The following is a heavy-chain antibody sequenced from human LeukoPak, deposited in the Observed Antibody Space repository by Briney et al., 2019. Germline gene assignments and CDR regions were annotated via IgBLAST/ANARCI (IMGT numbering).Heavy chain of an antibody. CDR2: IRSKGYGGTT. J-gene: IGHJ4*02. V-gene: IGHV3-49*04. CDR3: TRALRYGSGSVFKVGASYWFDY. D-gene: IGHD2-15*01. Sequence: PGGSLRLSCSASGFTFGDYAMSWVRQAPGKGLEWVGFIRSKGYGGTTEYATSVKGRFTVSRDDSKTIAYLQMDSLKTEDTAVYYCTRALRYGSGSVFKVGASYWFDYWGLGTLVTVSS. CDR1: GFTFGDYA.